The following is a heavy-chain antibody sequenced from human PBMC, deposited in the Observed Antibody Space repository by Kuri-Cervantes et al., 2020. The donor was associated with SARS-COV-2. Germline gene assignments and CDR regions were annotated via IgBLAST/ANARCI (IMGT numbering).Heavy chain of an antibody. Sequence: SETLSLTCTVSGDSISSSRYYWGWIRQPPGKGLEWIGSIYYSGSTYYNPSLKSRVTISVDTSKNQFSLKLSSVTAADTAVYYCARSWEDYYGSGSYPTFDYWGQGTLVTVSS. CDR1: GDSISSSRYY. D-gene: IGHD3-10*01. V-gene: IGHV4-39*01. CDR2: IYYSGST. J-gene: IGHJ4*02. CDR3: ARSWEDYYGSGSYPTFDY.